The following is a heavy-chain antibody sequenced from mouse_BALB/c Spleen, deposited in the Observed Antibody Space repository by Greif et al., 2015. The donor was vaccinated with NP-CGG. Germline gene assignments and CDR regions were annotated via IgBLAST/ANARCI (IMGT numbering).Heavy chain of an antibody. J-gene: IGHJ1*01. CDR1: GFNIKDTY. D-gene: IGHD2-4*01. Sequence: VQLQQSGAELVKPGASVKLSCTASGFNIKDTYMHWVKQRPEQGLEWIGRIDPANGNTKYDPKFQGKATITADTSSNTAYLQLSSLSSEDTAVYYGARVITGYWYFDVWGAGTTVTVSS. V-gene: IGHV14-3*02. CDR2: IDPANGNT. CDR3: ARVITGYWYFDV.